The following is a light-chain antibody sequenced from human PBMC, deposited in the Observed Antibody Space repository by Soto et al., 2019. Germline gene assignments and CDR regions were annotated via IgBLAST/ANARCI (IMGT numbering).Light chain of an antibody. CDR1: QGISSY. CDR3: QQVNSYPLT. Sequence: DIQLTQSPSFLSASVGDRVTITCRASQGISSYLAWYQRKPGKAPKLLIYAASTLQSGFPSRFSGSGSGTDLHVTVSSLQPEDFATYYCQQVNSYPLTFGGGNKVEIK. V-gene: IGKV1-9*01. J-gene: IGKJ4*01. CDR2: AAS.